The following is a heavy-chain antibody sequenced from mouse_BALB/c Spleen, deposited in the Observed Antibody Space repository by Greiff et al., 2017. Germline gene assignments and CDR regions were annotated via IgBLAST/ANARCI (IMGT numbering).Heavy chain of an antibody. CDR1: GSTFTNYW. J-gene: IGHJ4*01. CDR3: ARNYYGSSLWAMDD. CDR2: IYPGGGYT. D-gene: IGHD1-1*01. Sequence: VQLQQSGAALVRPGPSVTISCKASGSTFTNYWLGWVKQRPGHGLEWIGDIYPGGGYTNYNEKFKGKATLTADTSSSTAYMQLSSLTSEDSAVYFCARNYYGSSLWAMDDWGQGTAVTVSS. V-gene: IGHV1-63*02.